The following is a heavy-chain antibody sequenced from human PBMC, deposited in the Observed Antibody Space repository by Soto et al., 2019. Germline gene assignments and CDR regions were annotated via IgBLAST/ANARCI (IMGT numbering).Heavy chain of an antibody. CDR1: GGSVSSGAFY. CDR2: IYSFGNT. Sequence: QVQLQESGPGLVKPSQTLSLTCSVSGGSVSSGAFYWGWIRQSPGKGLECLGYIYSFGNTFYNPYLKSRVTISSDTSKNQFSRGLTSVIAADTAIYYWARVMGDGSGNFWWFDLCGQGTLVSVSS. V-gene: IGHV4-31*03. D-gene: IGHD3-10*01. CDR3: ARVMGDGSGNFWWFDL. J-gene: IGHJ5*02.